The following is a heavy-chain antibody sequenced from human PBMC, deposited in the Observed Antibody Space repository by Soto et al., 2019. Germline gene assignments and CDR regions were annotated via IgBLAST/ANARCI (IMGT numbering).Heavy chain of an antibody. CDR3: MRPAPRGRHYFYFGMDV. D-gene: IGHD3-10*01. J-gene: IGHJ6*02. Sequence: QAGGSLRLSCAASGFTFSSYAMSWVRQAPGKGLEWVSGISSSGGSTYYADSVKGRFTISRDNSKNMLFLRMNRPRVEDTAVYYCMRPAPRGRHYFYFGMDVWGQGTTVTVSS. V-gene: IGHV3-23*01. CDR2: ISSSGGST. CDR1: GFTFSSYA.